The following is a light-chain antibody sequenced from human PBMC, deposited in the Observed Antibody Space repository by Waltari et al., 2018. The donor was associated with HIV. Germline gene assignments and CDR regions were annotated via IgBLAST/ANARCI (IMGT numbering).Light chain of an antibody. V-gene: IGLV2-14*01. CDR3: SSYTGSYTVI. Sequence: QSALTQPASVSGSPGQSITISCSGSRSDVGGYNYVSWYQQHPGKAPKLMIYEVSDRPSGVSNRFSGSKSDNTASLTISGLQTEDEADYYCSSYTGSYTVIFGGGTKLTVL. CDR1: RSDVGGYNY. J-gene: IGLJ2*01. CDR2: EVS.